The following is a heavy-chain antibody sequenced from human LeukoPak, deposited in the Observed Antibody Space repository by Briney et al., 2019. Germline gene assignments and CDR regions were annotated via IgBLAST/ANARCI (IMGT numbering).Heavy chain of an antibody. CDR3: AKDLEDIVVVPAALLFDY. V-gene: IGHV3-23*01. D-gene: IGHD2-2*01. CDR1: GFTFSSYA. CDR2: ISGSGGST. Sequence: GGSLRLSCAASGFTFSSYAMSWVRQAPGKGLEWVSAISGSGGSTYYADSVKGRFTISRDNSKNTLYLQMNSLRAEDTAVYYCAKDLEDIVVVPAALLFDYWGQGTLVTVPS. J-gene: IGHJ4*02.